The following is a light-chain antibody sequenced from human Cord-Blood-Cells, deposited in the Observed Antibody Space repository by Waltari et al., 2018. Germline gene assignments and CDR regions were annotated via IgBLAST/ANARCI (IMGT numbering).Light chain of an antibody. CDR2: ELS. V-gene: IGLV2-8*01. CDR1: SSDVGGYNY. CDR3: SSYAGSNNYV. J-gene: IGLJ1*01. Sequence: QSALTQPPSASGSPGQSVTISCPGTSSDVGGYNYVSWYQQHPGKAPNLMIYELSKRPSGVPDRFSGSKSGNTASLTVSGLQAEDEADYYCSSYAGSNNYVFGTGTKVTVL.